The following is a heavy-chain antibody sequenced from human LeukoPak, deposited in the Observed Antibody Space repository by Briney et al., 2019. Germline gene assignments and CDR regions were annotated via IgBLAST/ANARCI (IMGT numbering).Heavy chain of an antibody. D-gene: IGHD3-22*01. V-gene: IGHV3-48*02. CDR2: INSDTYSNTI. CDR1: GFTLSTYS. J-gene: IGHJ4*02. CDR3: ARAVPSTYYYDSSGYPDY. Sequence: GGSLRLSCAASGFTLSTYSMNWVRQAPGKGLEWISYINSDTYSNTIHYADTVKGRFTISRDNAKSSLYLQMNSLRDEDTAVYYCARAVPSTYYYDSSGYPDYWGQGTLVTVSS.